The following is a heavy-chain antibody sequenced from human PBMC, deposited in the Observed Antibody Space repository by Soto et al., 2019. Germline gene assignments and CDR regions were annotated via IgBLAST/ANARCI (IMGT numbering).Heavy chain of an antibody. V-gene: IGHV1-69*13. CDR3: ARPYGGNPDNNWFDP. Sequence: GASVKVSCKASGYVFTSHDIHWVRQAAGQGLEWMEGIIPIFGKANYAQKFQGRVTITANESTSTAYMELSSLRSEDTAVYYCARPYGGNPDNNWFDPWGQGTLVTVSS. D-gene: IGHD4-17*01. CDR1: GYVFTSHD. J-gene: IGHJ5*02. CDR2: IIPIFGKA.